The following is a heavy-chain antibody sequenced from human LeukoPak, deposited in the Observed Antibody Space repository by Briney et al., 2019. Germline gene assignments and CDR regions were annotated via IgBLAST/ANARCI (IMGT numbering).Heavy chain of an antibody. CDR3: ASLDAGSGSWLMGENWSDP. Sequence: GGSLRLSCSASGFTFSTYAMHWVRQTPGKGLEYVSAISSNGVSTYYAGSVKGRFTISRDNAKKSLYLQMNSLRAEDTAVYYCASLDAGSGSWLMGENWSDPWGQGALVTVSS. J-gene: IGHJ5*02. D-gene: IGHD3-10*01. CDR2: ISSNGVST. CDR1: GFTFSTYA. V-gene: IGHV3-64*04.